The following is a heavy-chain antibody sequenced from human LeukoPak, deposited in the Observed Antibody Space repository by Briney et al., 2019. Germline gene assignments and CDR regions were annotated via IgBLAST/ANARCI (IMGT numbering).Heavy chain of an antibody. J-gene: IGHJ6*02. D-gene: IGHD6-19*01. CDR1: GFTFSSYA. CDR2: IYYSGST. CDR3: ARDIAVAGTDGNYYYYGMDV. V-gene: IGHV4-31*02. Sequence: LRLSCAASGFTFSSYAMSWVRQAPGKGLEWIGYIYYSGSTYYNPSLKSRVIISVDTSKNQFSLKLSSVTAADTAVYHCARDIAVAGTDGNYYYYGMDVWGQGTTVTVSS.